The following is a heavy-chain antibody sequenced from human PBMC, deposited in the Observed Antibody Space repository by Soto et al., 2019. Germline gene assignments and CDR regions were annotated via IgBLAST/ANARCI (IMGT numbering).Heavy chain of an antibody. CDR1: GGSIRGSNYF. D-gene: IGHD3-16*01. Sequence: QLQLQESGPGLVKPSEALSLTCTVSGGSIRGSNYFWGWVRQAPGKGLEWLASIYHSGSSYYNPSLMSGVTISVDTSNNQVSLKLSFVTAADTAVYYCSSRRVYMITFGGDSDTDMDVWGQGTTVTVSS. V-gene: IGHV4-39*01. CDR2: IYHSGSS. CDR3: SSRRVYMITFGGDSDTDMDV. J-gene: IGHJ6*02.